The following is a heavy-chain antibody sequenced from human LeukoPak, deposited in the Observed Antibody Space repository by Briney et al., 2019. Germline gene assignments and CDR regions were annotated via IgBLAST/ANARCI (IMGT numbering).Heavy chain of an antibody. CDR3: ARGPVTHEDFFDF. Sequence: SETLSLTCTVSGGSISSSNYYWGWIRQPPGKVLEWVGYIFYSGSTYYNPSLKGRVTISVDTSKNQFSLRLSSVTAADTAVYYCARGPVTHEDFFDFWGQGTLVTVSS. V-gene: IGHV4-39*07. J-gene: IGHJ4*02. CDR1: GGSISSSNYY. D-gene: IGHD4-17*01. CDR2: IFYSGST.